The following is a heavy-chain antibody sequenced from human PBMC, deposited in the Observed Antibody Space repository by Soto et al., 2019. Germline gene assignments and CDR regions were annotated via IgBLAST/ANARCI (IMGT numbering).Heavy chain of an antibody. CDR3: TTHEEGAPWAGGFDS. CDR1: GFRFRTRA. D-gene: IGHD1-26*01. J-gene: IGHJ5*01. Sequence: GGSLRLSCAASGFRFRTRAMSWVRQAPGKGLEWVASIRPGGDSTYYADSVKGRFAVSRDNSNVTLYLQMDSLRVEDTAIYYCTTHEEGAPWAGGFDSWGQGTLVTVSS. V-gene: IGHV3-23*01. CDR2: IRPGGDST.